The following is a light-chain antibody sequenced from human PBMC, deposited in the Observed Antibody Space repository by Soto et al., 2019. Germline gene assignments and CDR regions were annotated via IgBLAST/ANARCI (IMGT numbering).Light chain of an antibody. CDR2: KDD. CDR1: KLGDKY. V-gene: IGLV3-1*01. J-gene: IGLJ1*01. CDR3: QAWDSSTYV. Sequence: SYKLTQPPSVSVSPGQTASITCSGDKLGDKYASWYQQKPGQSPVLVIYKDDKRPSGIPERFSGSNSGNTATLTISGTQALDDADYYCQAWDSSTYVFGPGTKVTVL.